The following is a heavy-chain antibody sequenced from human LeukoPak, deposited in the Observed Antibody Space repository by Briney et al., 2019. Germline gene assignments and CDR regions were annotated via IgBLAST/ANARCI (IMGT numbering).Heavy chain of an antibody. J-gene: IGHJ4*02. D-gene: IGHD3-22*01. CDR1: GGTFSSYA. CDR2: IIPIFGTA. CDR3: ARALDYYDSSGYDFDY. Sequence: GASVKVSCKASGGTFSSYAISWVRQAPGQGLEWMGGIIPIFGTANYAQKFQGRVTITADESTSTAYMELSSLRSEDTAVYYCARALDYYDSSGYDFDYWGQGTLVTVSS. V-gene: IGHV1-69*13.